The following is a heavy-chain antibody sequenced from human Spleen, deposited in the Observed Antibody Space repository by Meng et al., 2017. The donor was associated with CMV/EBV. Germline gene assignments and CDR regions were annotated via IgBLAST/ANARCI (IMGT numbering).Heavy chain of an antibody. CDR1: YA. CDR2: ISYDGSNK. J-gene: IGHJ4*02. D-gene: IGHD3-10*01. Sequence: YAMHWGRQAPGKGLEWVAVISYDGSNKYYADSVKGRFTISRDNSKNTLYLQMNSLRAEDTAVYYCARDPALYGSGSYYNVEASYFDYWGQGTLVTVSS. V-gene: IGHV3-30*04. CDR3: ARDPALYGSGSYYNVEASYFDY.